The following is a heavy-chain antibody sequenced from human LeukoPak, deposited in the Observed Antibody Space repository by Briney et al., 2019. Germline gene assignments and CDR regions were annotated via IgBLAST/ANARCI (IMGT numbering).Heavy chain of an antibody. Sequence: GRSLRLSCAASGFTFDDYAMHRVRQAPGKGLVWVSRINSDGSSTSYADSVKGRFTISRDNTKNTLYLQMNSLRAEDTAVYYCARDWGIAAAGIARAERDWGQGTLVTVSS. D-gene: IGHD6-13*01. CDR1: GFTFDDYA. V-gene: IGHV3-74*01. CDR3: ARDWGIAAAGIARAERD. J-gene: IGHJ4*02. CDR2: INSDGSST.